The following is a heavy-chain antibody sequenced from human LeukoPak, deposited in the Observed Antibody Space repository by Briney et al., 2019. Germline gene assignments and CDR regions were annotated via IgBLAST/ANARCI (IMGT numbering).Heavy chain of an antibody. CDR2: ISTSGGRT. V-gene: IGHV3-23*01. J-gene: IGHJ4*02. D-gene: IGHD6-13*01. CDR1: GFTFSTFD. Sequence: PGGSLRLSCAASGFTFSTFDMSWVRQAPGKGLEWVSGISTSGGRTFYADSVKGRFSISRDNSQNTLFLHMSSLRAEDTAIYYCAKAGGASWYDYWGQGTLVTVSS. CDR3: AKAGGASWYDY.